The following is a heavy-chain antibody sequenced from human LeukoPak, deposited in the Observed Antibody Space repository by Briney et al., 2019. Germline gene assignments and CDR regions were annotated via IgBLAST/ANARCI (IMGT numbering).Heavy chain of an antibody. J-gene: IGHJ3*01. V-gene: IGHV4-59*08. CDR2: IYYTGTT. Sequence: SETLSLTCTVSGGSISYFYWGWIRQPPGKGLEWIGYIYYTGTTDSNPSLKSRVTISLDTSKNQFSLNLSSVTAADTAVYYCARRWVYDKRAFDAWGQGTMVTVSS. D-gene: IGHD3-16*01. CDR1: GGSISYFY. CDR3: ARRWVYDKRAFDA.